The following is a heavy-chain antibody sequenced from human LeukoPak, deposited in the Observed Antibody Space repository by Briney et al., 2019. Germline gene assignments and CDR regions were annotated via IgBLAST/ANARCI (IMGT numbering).Heavy chain of an antibody. V-gene: IGHV4-4*07. D-gene: IGHD2-2*01. CDR1: GGSISSYY. Sequence: PSETLSLTXTVSGGSISSYYWSWIRQPAGKGLEWIGRIYTSGSTNYNPSLKSRVTMSVDTSKNQFSLKLSSVTAADTAVYYCARERVGGDIVVVPAAWWFDPWGQGTLVTVSS. CDR3: ARERVGGDIVVVPAAWWFDP. CDR2: IYTSGST. J-gene: IGHJ5*02.